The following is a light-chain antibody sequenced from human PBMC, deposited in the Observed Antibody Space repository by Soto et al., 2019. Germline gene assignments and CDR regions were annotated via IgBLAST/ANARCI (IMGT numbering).Light chain of an antibody. Sequence: EIVLTQSPATLTLSPGERATLPCRASQSVSSYLAWYQQKPAQAPRLLIYYASNRAAGIPAGFSGSGSGTDFTLTISSLEPEDFAVYYCQQRRNWLTSDGGTKVDIK. V-gene: IGKV3-11*01. CDR1: QSVSSY. J-gene: IGKJ4*01. CDR3: QQRRNWLT. CDR2: YAS.